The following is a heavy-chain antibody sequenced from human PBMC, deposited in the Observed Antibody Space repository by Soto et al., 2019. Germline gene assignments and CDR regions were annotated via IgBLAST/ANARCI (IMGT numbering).Heavy chain of an antibody. V-gene: IGHV4-31*03. CDR3: ARMYSSGSGWFHP. CDR1: GDSITAGGYY. CDR2: FYSSGSI. J-gene: IGHJ5*02. Sequence: SETLCLTCCISGDSITAGGYYWSWIRHHPGKGLEWIGSFYSSGSIIYNPSLRSRVSISGDTSSNQFSMSLTSVTAADTARYYCARMYSSGSGWFHPWGQGTLVTVSS. D-gene: IGHD6-19*01.